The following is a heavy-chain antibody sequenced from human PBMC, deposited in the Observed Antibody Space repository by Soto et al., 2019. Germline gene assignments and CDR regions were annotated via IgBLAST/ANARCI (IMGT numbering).Heavy chain of an antibody. CDR3: AREQQLVQLDP. V-gene: IGHV1-46*01. CDR2: INPSGGST. J-gene: IGHJ5*02. Sequence: QVQLVQSGAEVKKPGASVKVSCKASGYTFTSYYMHWVRQAARQGLEWMGIINPSGGSTSYAQKFQGRVTMTRDMSTSTVYMELSSLRSEDTAVYYCAREQQLVQLDPWGQGTLVTVSS. D-gene: IGHD6-13*01. CDR1: GYTFTSYY.